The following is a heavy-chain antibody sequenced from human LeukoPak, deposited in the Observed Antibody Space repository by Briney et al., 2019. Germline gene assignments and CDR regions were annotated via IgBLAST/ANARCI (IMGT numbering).Heavy chain of an antibody. CDR3: AKDRLQYQLPNQNWFDP. D-gene: IGHD2-2*01. CDR2: ISYDGSNK. Sequence: GGSLRLSCAASGFTFSSYGMHWVRQAPGKGLEWVAVISYDGSNKYYADSVKGRFTISRDNSKNTLYLQMNSLRAEDTAVYYCAKDRLQYQLPNQNWFDPWGQGTLVTVSS. V-gene: IGHV3-30*18. J-gene: IGHJ5*02. CDR1: GFTFSSYG.